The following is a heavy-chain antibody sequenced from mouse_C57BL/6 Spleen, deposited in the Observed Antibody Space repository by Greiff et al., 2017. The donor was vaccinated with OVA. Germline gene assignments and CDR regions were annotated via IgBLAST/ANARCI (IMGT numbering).Heavy chain of an antibody. D-gene: IGHD2-3*01. J-gene: IGHJ3*01. CDR3: ARDYDAPDY. CDR2: TNPGSGGT. CDR1: GYAFTNYL. Sequence: VQLQQSGAELVRPGTSVKVSCKASGYAFTNYLIEWVKQRPGQGLEWIGVTNPGSGGTNYNEKFKGKATLTADKSSSTAYMQLSSLTSEDSAVYFCARDYDAPDYWGQGTLVTVSA. V-gene: IGHV1-54*01.